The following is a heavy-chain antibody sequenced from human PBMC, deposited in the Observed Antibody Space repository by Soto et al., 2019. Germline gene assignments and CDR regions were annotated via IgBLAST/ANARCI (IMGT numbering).Heavy chain of an antibody. J-gene: IGHJ6*02. Sequence: GGSLRLSCAASGFTFSSYAMSWVRQAPGKGLEWVSAISGSGGSTYYADSVKGRFTISRDNSKNTLYLQMNSLRAEDTAVYYCAKALPHAPRYSSSWETWGLYYYGMDVWGQGTTVTVSS. CDR3: AKALPHAPRYSSSWETWGLYYYGMDV. CDR2: ISGSGGST. CDR1: GFTFSSYA. V-gene: IGHV3-23*01. D-gene: IGHD6-13*01.